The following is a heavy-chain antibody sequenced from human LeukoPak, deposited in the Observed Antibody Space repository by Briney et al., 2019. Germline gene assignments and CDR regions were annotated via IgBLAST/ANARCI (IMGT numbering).Heavy chain of an antibody. CDR1: GGSISSYY. J-gene: IGHJ4*02. D-gene: IGHD3-9*01. V-gene: IGHV4-59*12. CDR3: ARRHYEILSGYPS. Sequence: SETLSLTCTVSGGSISSYYWSWIRQPPGKGLEWIGYIYYSGSTNYNPSLKSRVTISVDTSKNQFSLKLSSVTAADTAVYYCARRHYEILSGYPSWGQGILVTVSS. CDR2: IYYSGST.